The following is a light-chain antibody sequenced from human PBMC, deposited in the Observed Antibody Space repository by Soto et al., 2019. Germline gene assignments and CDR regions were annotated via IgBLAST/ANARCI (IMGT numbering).Light chain of an antibody. CDR3: QQYGSYPRT. V-gene: IGKV3-20*01. J-gene: IGKJ1*01. Sequence: DIVLTQSLASLSLSPRQRALLLCRSGQRVSRNWLVWYQQKPGQAPKLLIYGASSRDTGVPERFSGSGSGTDFTLTISRLEPDDFAVYYCQQYGSYPRTFGQGTKVDIK. CDR2: GAS. CDR1: QRVSRNW.